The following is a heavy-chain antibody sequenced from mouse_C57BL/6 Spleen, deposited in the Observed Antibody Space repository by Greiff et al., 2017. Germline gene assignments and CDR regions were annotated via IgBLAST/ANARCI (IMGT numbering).Heavy chain of an antibody. CDR1: GFTFSDYG. D-gene: IGHD1-1*01. Sequence: EVQLVEPGGGLVKPGGSLKLSCAASGFTFSDYGMQWVRQAPEKGLEWVAYISSGSSTIYYADTVKGRFTISRDNAKNTLFLQLTRLRSEDTAMYYCARSTTLGYFDVWGTGTTVTVSS. CDR2: ISSGSSTI. V-gene: IGHV5-17*01. CDR3: ARSTTLGYFDV. J-gene: IGHJ1*03.